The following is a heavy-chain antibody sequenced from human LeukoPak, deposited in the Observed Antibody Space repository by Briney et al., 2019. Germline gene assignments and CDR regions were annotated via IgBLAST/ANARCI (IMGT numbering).Heavy chain of an antibody. CDR3: AKAFTTGTTVFGY. CDR1: GFTFSSYA. V-gene: IGHV3-23*01. D-gene: IGHD1-1*01. Sequence: GGSLRLSCAASGFTFSSYAMSWVRQAPGNGLEWVSSISGSGGCTYYADSVKGRFTISRDNSKNTLYLQMNSLRAEDTAVYYCAKAFTTGTTVFGYWGQGTLVTVSS. J-gene: IGHJ4*02. CDR2: ISGSGGCT.